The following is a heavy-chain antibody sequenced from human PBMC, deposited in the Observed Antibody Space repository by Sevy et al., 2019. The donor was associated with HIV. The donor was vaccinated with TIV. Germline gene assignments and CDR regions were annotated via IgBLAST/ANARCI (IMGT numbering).Heavy chain of an antibody. D-gene: IGHD1-1*01. Sequence: SETLSLTCAVYGGSFSGYYWSWIRQPPGKGLEWIGEINHSGSTNYNPSLKSRVTISVDTSKNQFSRKLSSVTAAETAVYYCARDRGQREMVGWDYYYYYGMDVWGQGTTVTVSS. J-gene: IGHJ6*02. CDR2: INHSGST. CDR3: ARDRGQREMVGWDYYYYYGMDV. V-gene: IGHV4-34*01. CDR1: GGSFSGYY.